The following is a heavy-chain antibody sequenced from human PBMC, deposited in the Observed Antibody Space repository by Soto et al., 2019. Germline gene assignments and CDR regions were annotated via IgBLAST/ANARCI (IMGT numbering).Heavy chain of an antibody. D-gene: IGHD6-13*01. CDR3: ARDGGAAAGIYYGMDV. CDR2: ISSSSSYI. CDR1: GFTFSSYS. V-gene: IGHV3-21*01. J-gene: IGHJ6*02. Sequence: XGSLRLSCAASGFTFSSYSMNWVRQAPGKGLEWVSSISSSSSYIYYADSVKGRFTISRDNAKNSLYLQMKSLRAEDTAVYYCARDGGAAAGIYYGMDVWGQGTTVTVSS.